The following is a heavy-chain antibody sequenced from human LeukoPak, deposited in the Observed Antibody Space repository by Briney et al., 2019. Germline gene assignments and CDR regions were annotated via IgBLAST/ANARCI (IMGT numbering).Heavy chain of an antibody. V-gene: IGHV1-8*03. CDR2: MNPNSGNT. CDR1: GYTFASYD. D-gene: IGHD3-22*01. CDR3: ARGPYTHYDSSGDYYNWFDP. Sequence: ASVKVSFKAFGYTFASYDINWVRQATGQGLEWMGWMNPNSGNTGYAQKFQGRVTITMNTSISTAYMELSSLTSEDTAVYYCARGPYTHYDSSGDYYNWFDPWGQGTLVTVSS. J-gene: IGHJ5*02.